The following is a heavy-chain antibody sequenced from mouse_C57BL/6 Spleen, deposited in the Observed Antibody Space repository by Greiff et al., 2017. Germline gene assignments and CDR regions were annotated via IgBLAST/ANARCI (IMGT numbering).Heavy chain of an antibody. D-gene: IGHD2-3*01. J-gene: IGHJ2*01. CDR3: ARSGDDGNSFDD. V-gene: IGHV1-61*01. CDR1: GYTFTSYW. Sequence: QVHVKQPGAELVRPGSSVKLSCKASGYTFTSYWMDWVKQRPGQGLEWIGNIYPSASETHYNQKFKVKDTLTVDKSSSTAYMKLSSLTSEDSAVYYCARSGDDGNSFDDWGQGTTLTVSS. CDR2: IYPSASET.